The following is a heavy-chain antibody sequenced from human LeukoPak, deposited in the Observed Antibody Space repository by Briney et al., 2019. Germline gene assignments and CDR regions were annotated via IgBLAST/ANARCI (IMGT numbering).Heavy chain of an antibody. D-gene: IGHD3-10*01. CDR3: ARDHLWFGELPHDY. V-gene: IGHV3-23*01. Sequence: QPGGSLRLSCAASGFTFSSYAMSWVRQAPGKGLEWVSAISGSGGSTYYADSVKGRFTISRDNSKNTLYLQMNSLRAEDTAVYYCARDHLWFGELPHDYWGQGTLVTVSS. J-gene: IGHJ4*02. CDR1: GFTFSSYA. CDR2: ISGSGGST.